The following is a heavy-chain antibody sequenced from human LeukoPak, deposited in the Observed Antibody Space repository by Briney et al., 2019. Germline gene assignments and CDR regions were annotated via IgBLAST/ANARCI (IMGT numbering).Heavy chain of an antibody. J-gene: IGHJ4*02. CDR2: IKQDGSEK. CDR1: GFTFSSYW. CDR3: ARDWLDYYFDY. Sequence: PGGSLRLSCAASGFTFSSYWMSWVRQAPGKGLEWVANIKQDGSEKYYADSVKGRFTISRDNAKNSLYLQMNSLRAEDTAVYYCARDWLDYYFDYWGQGTLVTVSS. V-gene: IGHV3-7*03. D-gene: IGHD3-22*01.